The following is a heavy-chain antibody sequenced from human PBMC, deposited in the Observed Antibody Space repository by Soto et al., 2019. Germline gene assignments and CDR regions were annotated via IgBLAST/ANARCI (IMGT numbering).Heavy chain of an antibody. CDR1: GASISSDY. J-gene: IGHJ4*02. V-gene: IGHV4-59*01. CDR3: ARVVPDGYSDY. D-gene: IGHD5-12*01. CDR2: IYYSGST. Sequence: QLQLQESGPGLVKPSETLSLTCTVSGASISSDYWSWIRQPPGKGLEWIGYIYYSGSTRYNPSLKSRVTISVDTSKNQFSLNLNSMTAADTAVYSCARVVPDGYSDYWGQGTLVTVSS.